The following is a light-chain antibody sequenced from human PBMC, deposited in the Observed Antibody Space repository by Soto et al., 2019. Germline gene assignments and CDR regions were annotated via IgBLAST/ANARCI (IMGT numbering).Light chain of an antibody. J-gene: IGKJ1*01. CDR1: LSVASNY. CDR2: AAS. CDR3: QQDGSAPWT. Sequence: EMVLTQSPGTLPLSPGERATLSCRASLSVASNYVAWYQQKPGQAPRLLIYAASGRATGIPDRFSGSGSGTDFTLTISRLEPEDFAVYYCQQDGSAPWTFGQGTKVEIK. V-gene: IGKV3-20*01.